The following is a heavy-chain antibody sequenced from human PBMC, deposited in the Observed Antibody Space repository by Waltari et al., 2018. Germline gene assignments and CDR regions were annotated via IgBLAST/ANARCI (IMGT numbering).Heavy chain of an antibody. CDR3: AREFDSSGYYYRAA. D-gene: IGHD3-22*01. CDR1: GDSLSDYY. Sequence: QVQLQESGPRLVKPSETLSLNCTVSGDSLSDYYWSWIRQPAGKGLEWIGRIDPSGTTNYNPSLKSRVTMSGDTSKNQFSLRLRSVTVADTAVYYCAREFDSSGYYYRAAWGQGALVTVSS. J-gene: IGHJ5*02. CDR2: IDPSGTT. V-gene: IGHV4-4*07.